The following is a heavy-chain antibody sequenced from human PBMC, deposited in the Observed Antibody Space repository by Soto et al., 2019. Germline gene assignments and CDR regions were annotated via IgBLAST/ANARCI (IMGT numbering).Heavy chain of an antibody. CDR2: IIPIFGST. V-gene: IGHV1-69*05. Sequence: SVKVSCKASGGTFSSYAISWVRQAPGQGLEWMGGIIPIFGSTSYAQKFQGRVTMTRDTSASTVYMELSSLRSEDTAVYYCASGGYYSFDPWGQGTLVTVSS. J-gene: IGHJ5*02. CDR1: GGTFSSYA. D-gene: IGHD3-22*01. CDR3: ASGGYYSFDP.